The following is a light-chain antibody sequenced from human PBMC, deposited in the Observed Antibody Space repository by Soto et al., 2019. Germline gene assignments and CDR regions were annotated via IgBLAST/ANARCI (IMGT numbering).Light chain of an antibody. CDR1: QSVSSSH. V-gene: IGKV3-20*01. CDR2: GAS. Sequence: EIVLTQSPGTLSLSPGERGTLPCRASQSVSSSHLAWYQQKPGQAPRLLIYGASSRATGIPDRFSGSGSGTDFSLTISRLEPEDFAVYYCQQYGSSPWTFGQGTKVEVK. J-gene: IGKJ1*01. CDR3: QQYGSSPWT.